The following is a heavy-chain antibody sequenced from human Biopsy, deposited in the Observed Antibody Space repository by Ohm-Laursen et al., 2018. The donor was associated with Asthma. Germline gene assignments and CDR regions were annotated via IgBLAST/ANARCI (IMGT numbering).Heavy chain of an antibody. CDR2: ISYGGKT. D-gene: IGHD3-3*01. V-gene: IGHV4-39*01. J-gene: IGHJ6*02. CDR1: GGSMTPTSHY. Sequence: SETLSLTWTVSGGSMTPTSHYWDWIRQAPGKGLEWIGYISYGGKTSYNPSLRNRVTISIDTSKNQFSLRLTSVNAADTAVYFCARRITIFGVVQKDHGMDAWGQGTTVIVSS. CDR3: ARRITIFGVVQKDHGMDA.